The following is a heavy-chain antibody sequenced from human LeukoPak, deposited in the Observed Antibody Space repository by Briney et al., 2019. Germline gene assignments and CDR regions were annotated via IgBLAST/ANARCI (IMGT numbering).Heavy chain of an antibody. D-gene: IGHD6-19*01. CDR2: IYYSGRT. CDR1: GGSISSSSYY. CDR3: AREAQYSSALTHNDY. J-gene: IGHJ4*02. V-gene: IGHV4-39*07. Sequence: SETLSLPFTVSGGSISSSSYYWGWIRPPPGKGLEWIGSIYYSGRTYYNPSLKSRVTISVDTSKNQFSLKLSSVTAADTAVYYCAREAQYSSALTHNDYWSQGTLVTVSS.